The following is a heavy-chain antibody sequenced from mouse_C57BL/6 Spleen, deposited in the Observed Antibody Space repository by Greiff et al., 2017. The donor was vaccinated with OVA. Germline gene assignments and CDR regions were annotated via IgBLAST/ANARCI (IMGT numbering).Heavy chain of an antibody. CDR2: INPSNGGT. J-gene: IGHJ1*03. Sequence: VQLQQPGTELVKPGASVKLSCKASGYTFTSYWMHWVKQRPGQGLEWIGNINPSNGGTNYNEKFKSKATLTVDKSSSTAYMQLSSLTSEDSAVYYCARYGYGSYWYFDVWGTGTTVTVSS. CDR1: GYTFTSYW. CDR3: ARYGYGSYWYFDV. D-gene: IGHD1-1*01. V-gene: IGHV1-53*01.